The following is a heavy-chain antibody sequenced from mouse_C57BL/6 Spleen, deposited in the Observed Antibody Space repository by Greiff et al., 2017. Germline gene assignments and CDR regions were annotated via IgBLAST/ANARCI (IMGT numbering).Heavy chain of an antibody. V-gene: IGHV1-78*01. CDR3: ARYRGGYAMDY. J-gene: IGHJ4*01. CDR2: IYPRDGST. CDR1: GYTFTDHT. Sequence: VQLQQSDAELVKPGASVKISCKVSGYTFTDHTIHWMKQRPEQGLEWIGYIYPRDGSTKYNEKFKGKATLTTDKSSSTDYMQLNSLTSENSAVYFCARYRGGYAMDYWGQGTSVTVSS.